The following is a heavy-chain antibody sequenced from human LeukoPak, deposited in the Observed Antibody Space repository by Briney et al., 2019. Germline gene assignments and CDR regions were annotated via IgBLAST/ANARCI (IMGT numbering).Heavy chain of an antibody. J-gene: IGHJ2*01. CDR3: ARQRPNLGWYFDL. CDR2: INWNGGSK. Sequence: GGSLRLSCTASGFTFDDYGMSWVRQAPGKGLEWVSGINWNGGSKCYADSVKGRFTITRDNAKNPLYLQMNSLRAEDTALYHCARQRPNLGWYFDLLGRGTLVTVSS. V-gene: IGHV3-20*01. CDR1: GFTFDDYG.